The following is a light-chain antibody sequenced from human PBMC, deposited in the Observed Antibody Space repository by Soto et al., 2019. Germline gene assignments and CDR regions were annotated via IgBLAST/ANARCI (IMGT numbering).Light chain of an antibody. Sequence: EMALTQYPGTLYLSPGEIATLSCRARQSVTNNYLHLCQQRPGQPPRRRIYCPSNRATGVPDRLSGGGSGTDFTLTISRLESEDPAVYCCQPYGGSVWTFGQGTKVEIK. CDR2: CPS. CDR3: QPYGGSVWT. CDR1: QSVTNNY. J-gene: IGKJ1*01. V-gene: IGKV3-20*01.